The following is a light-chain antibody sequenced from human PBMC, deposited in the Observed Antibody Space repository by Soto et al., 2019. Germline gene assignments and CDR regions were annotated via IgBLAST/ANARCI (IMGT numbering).Light chain of an antibody. V-gene: IGKV1-39*01. CDR1: QSISSY. Sequence: DIQMTQSPSSLSASVGDRVTITCRASQSISSYLNWYQQKPGKAPNLLIYASSSLQSGVPSRFSGSGSGTDFTLTISSLQPEDFATYDCQQSYSTPRTFGQGTKVEI. J-gene: IGKJ1*01. CDR2: ASS. CDR3: QQSYSTPRT.